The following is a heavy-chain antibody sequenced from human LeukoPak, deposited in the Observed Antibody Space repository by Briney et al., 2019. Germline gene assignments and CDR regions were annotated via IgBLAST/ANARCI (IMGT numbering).Heavy chain of an antibody. V-gene: IGHV3-21*01. CDR2: ISSSNTHI. Sequence: KPGGSPRLSCAASGFTFSSYSMNWVRQAPGKGLEWVSPISSSNTHIYYADSVKGRFTISRDNAKNSLYLQMNSLRAEDTAVYYCARFAVVVNGFDPWGQGTLVTVSS. D-gene: IGHD2-15*01. J-gene: IGHJ5*02. CDR1: GFTFSSYS. CDR3: ARFAVVVNGFDP.